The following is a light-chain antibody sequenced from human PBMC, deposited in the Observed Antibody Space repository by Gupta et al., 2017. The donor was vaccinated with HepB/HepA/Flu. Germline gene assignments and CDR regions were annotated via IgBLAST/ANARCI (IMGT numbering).Light chain of an antibody. Sequence: EIVMTQSPLSLPVTPGEPASISCRSSQSLLHSNGYNYLDWYLQKPGQSPQLLIYLGSNRASGVPDRFSGSGSGTDFTLKSSRVEAEDVGVYYCMQALQTSITFGQGTRLEIK. V-gene: IGKV2-28*01. J-gene: IGKJ5*01. CDR2: LGS. CDR3: MQALQTSIT. CDR1: QSLLHSNGYNY.